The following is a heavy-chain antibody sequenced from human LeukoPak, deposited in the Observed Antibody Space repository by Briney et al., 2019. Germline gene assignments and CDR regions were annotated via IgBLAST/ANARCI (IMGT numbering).Heavy chain of an antibody. D-gene: IGHD6-19*01. V-gene: IGHV3-23*01. CDR1: GFTFSTYA. Sequence: GGSLRLSCAASGFTFSTYAITWVRQGPGKGLEWVSAIRPDGDGTYYANSVRGRFTISRDNSKDTVYLQINGLRVEDTAVYYCAREQSGTRGWYTVDYWGQGTLVTVSS. CDR3: AREQSGTRGWYTVDY. J-gene: IGHJ4*02. CDR2: IRPDGDGT.